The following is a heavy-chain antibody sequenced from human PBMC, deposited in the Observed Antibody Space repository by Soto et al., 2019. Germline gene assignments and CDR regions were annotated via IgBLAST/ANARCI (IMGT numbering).Heavy chain of an antibody. Sequence: TLSLTCTVSGGSISSGDYYWSWIRHHPGGGLEWIGYIHYSGNTYYDPSLKSRLTMSVDTSKNQFSLNLSSVTAADTAVYYCARTPGGAPADYYFDYWGLGTLVTVSS. CDR1: GGSISSGDYY. V-gene: IGHV4-31*03. CDR3: ARTPGGAPADYYFDY. J-gene: IGHJ4*02. D-gene: IGHD4-17*01. CDR2: IHYSGNT.